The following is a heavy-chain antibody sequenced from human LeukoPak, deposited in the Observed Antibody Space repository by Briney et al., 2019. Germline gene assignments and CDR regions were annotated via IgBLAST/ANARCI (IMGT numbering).Heavy chain of an antibody. CDR1: GGSFSGYY. CDR3: ARGVRKSRGYSYGYSPRWFDP. D-gene: IGHD5-18*01. V-gene: IGHV4-34*01. CDR2: INHSGST. Sequence: SETLSLTCAVYGGSFSGYYWSWIRQPPGKGLEWIGEINHSGSTNYNPSLKSRVTISVDTSKNQFSLKLSSVTAADTAVYYCARGVRKSRGYSYGYSPRWFDPWGQGTLVTVSS. J-gene: IGHJ5*02.